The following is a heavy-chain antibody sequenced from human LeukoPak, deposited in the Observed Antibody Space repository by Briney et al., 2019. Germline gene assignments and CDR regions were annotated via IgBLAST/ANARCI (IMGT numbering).Heavy chain of an antibody. J-gene: IGHJ4*02. D-gene: IGHD6-19*01. CDR2: IYWDDDK. V-gene: IGHV2-5*02. Sequence: SGPTLVNPTQTLTLTCTFSGFSLSTSGVGVGWIRQPPGKALEWLALIYWDDDKRYSPSLKSRLTITKDTSKNQVVLTMTNMDPVDTATYYCAHRRGSIWQWLVHFDYWGQGTLVTVSS. CDR1: GFSLSTSGVG. CDR3: AHRRGSIWQWLVHFDY.